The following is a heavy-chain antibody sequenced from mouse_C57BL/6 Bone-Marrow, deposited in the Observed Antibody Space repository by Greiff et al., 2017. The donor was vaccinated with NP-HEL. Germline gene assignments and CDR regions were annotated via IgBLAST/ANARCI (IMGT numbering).Heavy chain of an antibody. Sequence: EVKLVESGGGLVKPGGSLKLSCAASGFTFSSYAMSWVRQTPEKRLEWVATISDGGSYTYYPDNVKGRFTISRDNAKNNLYLQMSHLKSEDTAMYYCARGNYGYDGDWFAYWGQGTLVTVSA. J-gene: IGHJ3*01. D-gene: IGHD2-2*01. V-gene: IGHV5-4*03. CDR3: ARGNYGYDGDWFAY. CDR2: ISDGGSYT. CDR1: GFTFSSYA.